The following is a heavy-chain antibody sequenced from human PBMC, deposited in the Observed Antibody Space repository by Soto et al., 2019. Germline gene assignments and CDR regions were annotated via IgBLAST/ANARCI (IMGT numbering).Heavy chain of an antibody. J-gene: IGHJ4*02. D-gene: IGHD3-22*01. CDR1: GGSISSYY. Sequence: SETLSLTCTVSGGSISSYYWSWIRQPPGKGLEWIGYIYYSGSTNYNPSLKSRVTISVDTSKNQFSLKLSSVTAADTAVYYCARHAYDSSGYSVFDYWGQGTLVTVSS. V-gene: IGHV4-59*08. CDR3: ARHAYDSSGYSVFDY. CDR2: IYYSGST.